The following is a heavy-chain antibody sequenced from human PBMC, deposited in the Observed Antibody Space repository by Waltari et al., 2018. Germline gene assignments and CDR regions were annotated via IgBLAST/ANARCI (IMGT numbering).Heavy chain of an antibody. V-gene: IGHV1-2*02. CDR3: ARETLPGNKIIDY. J-gene: IGHJ4*02. D-gene: IGHD1-1*01. CDR2: INSNTGDS. Sequence: QVQLVQSGPEVKQPGASVRVSCKTSGCTFTSYYPHWVRQAPGQGLEWMAWINSNTGDSQSAQTFQGRVTVTKDTSLTTVYLELSGLRSDDTALYYCARETLPGNKIIDYWGQGTLVTVSS. CDR1: GCTFTSYY.